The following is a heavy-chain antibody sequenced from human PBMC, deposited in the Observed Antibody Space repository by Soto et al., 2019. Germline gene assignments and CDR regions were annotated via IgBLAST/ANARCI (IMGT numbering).Heavy chain of an antibody. CDR1: GFTFSSYA. D-gene: IGHD5-12*01. Sequence: GGSLRLSCAASGFTFSSYAMSWVRQAPGKGLEWVSAISGSGGSTYYADSVKGRFTISRDNSKNTLYLQMNSLRAEDTAVYYCAKGLHPTNYYYGMDVWGQGTTVTVSS. CDR2: ISGSGGST. CDR3: AKGLHPTNYYYGMDV. V-gene: IGHV3-23*01. J-gene: IGHJ6*02.